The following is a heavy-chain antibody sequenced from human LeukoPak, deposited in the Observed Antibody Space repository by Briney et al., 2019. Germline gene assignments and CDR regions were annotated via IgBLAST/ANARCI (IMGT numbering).Heavy chain of an antibody. Sequence: GGSLRLSCAAFTSMFSSYAMTWVRQAPGKGLQWISTITGSGSRIYYADSVKGRFTLSRDNSKNTLHLQMNSLGAEDTAVYYCAGGEGAAGIYDAFDFWGQGTLVTVSS. V-gene: IGHV3-23*01. CDR1: TSMFSSYA. CDR3: AGGEGAAGIYDAFDF. CDR2: ITGSGSRI. D-gene: IGHD6-13*01. J-gene: IGHJ3*01.